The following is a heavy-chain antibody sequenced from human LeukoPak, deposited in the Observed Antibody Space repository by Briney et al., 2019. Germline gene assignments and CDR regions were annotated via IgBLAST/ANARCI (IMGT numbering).Heavy chain of an antibody. Sequence: SETLSLTCTVSGGSISSSSYYWGWIRQPPGKGLEWIGSIYYSGSTYYNPSLKSRVTISVDTSKNQFSLKLSSVTAADTAMYYCARMGATPPMSDAFDIWGQGTMVTVSS. CDR2: IYYSGST. J-gene: IGHJ3*02. D-gene: IGHD1-26*01. CDR1: GGSISSSSYY. V-gene: IGHV4-39*07. CDR3: ARMGATPPMSDAFDI.